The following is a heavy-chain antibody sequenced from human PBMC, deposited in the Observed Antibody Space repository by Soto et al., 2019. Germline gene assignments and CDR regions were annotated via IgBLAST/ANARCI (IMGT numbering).Heavy chain of an antibody. CDR2: IYYSGST. V-gene: IGHV4-59*01. J-gene: IGHJ3*02. CDR1: GGSISSYY. D-gene: IGHD5-12*01. CDR3: ARAGGYRDGYNKDAFDI. Sequence: SETLSLTCTVSGGSISSYYWSWIRQPPGKGLEWIGYIYYSGSTNYNPSLKSRVTISVDTSKNQFSLKLSSVTAADTAVYYCARAGGYRDGYNKDAFDIWGQGAMVTVSS.